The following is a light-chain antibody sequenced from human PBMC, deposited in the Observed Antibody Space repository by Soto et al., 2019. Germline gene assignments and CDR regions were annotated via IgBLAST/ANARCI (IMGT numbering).Light chain of an antibody. Sequence: EIVLTQSPGTLSLSPGERATLSCRASQSVNSSFLAWYQQKPGQAPRLLIYGASSRATGIPDRFSGSGSGTDFTLTISRLEPKDFAVYYCQQYGSSPLTFGGGTKVEIK. CDR1: QSVNSSF. V-gene: IGKV3-20*01. J-gene: IGKJ4*01. CDR3: QQYGSSPLT. CDR2: GAS.